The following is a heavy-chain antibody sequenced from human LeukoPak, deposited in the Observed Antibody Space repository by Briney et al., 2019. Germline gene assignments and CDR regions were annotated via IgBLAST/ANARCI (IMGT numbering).Heavy chain of an antibody. CDR1: GGSISSSSYY. CDR3: ARDKSRTYGSADAFDI. D-gene: IGHD3-10*01. J-gene: IGHJ3*02. Sequence: SETLSLTCTVSGGSISSSSYYWGWIRQPPGKGLEWIGSIYYGGSTYYNPSLKSRVTISVDTSKNQFSLKLSSVTAADTAVYYCARDKSRTYGSADAFDIWGQGTMVTVSS. V-gene: IGHV4-39*07. CDR2: IYYGGST.